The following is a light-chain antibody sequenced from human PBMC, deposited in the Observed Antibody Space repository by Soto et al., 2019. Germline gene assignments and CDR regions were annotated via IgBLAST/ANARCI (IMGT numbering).Light chain of an antibody. Sequence: QSVLTQPPSASGTPEQRVTISCSGSGSSIGSDTVNWYQHLPGTAPKLLIYNNNQRPSGVPDRFSGSKSGTSASLAISGLQSEDEADYYCAAWDDSLGGPVFGGGTKLTVL. J-gene: IGLJ2*01. CDR2: NNN. V-gene: IGLV1-44*01. CDR1: GSSIGSDT. CDR3: AAWDDSLGGPV.